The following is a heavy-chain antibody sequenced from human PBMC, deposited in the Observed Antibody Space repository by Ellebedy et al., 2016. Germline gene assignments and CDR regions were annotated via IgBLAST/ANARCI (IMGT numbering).Heavy chain of an antibody. Sequence: ASVKVSCKVSGYFLSELSMHWVRQAPGKGLEWMGGYDSEDGTTFYAQMFEDRVITTEDTATDTAYMELSSLKSGDTAIYFCATKTRGANDAFDVWGQGTVVTVSS. CDR3: ATKTRGANDAFDV. D-gene: IGHD1-26*01. V-gene: IGHV1-24*01. J-gene: IGHJ3*01. CDR1: GYFLSELS. CDR2: YDSEDGTT.